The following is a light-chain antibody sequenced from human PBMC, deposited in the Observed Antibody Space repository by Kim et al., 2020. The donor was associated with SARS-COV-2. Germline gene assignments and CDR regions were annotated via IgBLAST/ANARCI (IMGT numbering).Light chain of an antibody. J-gene: IGLJ3*02. V-gene: IGLV3-19*01. CDR2: AKN. CDR1: CLRRFY. CDR3: NSRDSSGNHWV. Sequence: LAQPVMIPCPGHCLRRFYATWYQQKAVQAPVLVTYAKNKRPSGIPDRFSGSSSGNTASLTITGAQAEDEADYYCNSRDSSGNHWVFGGGTQLTVL.